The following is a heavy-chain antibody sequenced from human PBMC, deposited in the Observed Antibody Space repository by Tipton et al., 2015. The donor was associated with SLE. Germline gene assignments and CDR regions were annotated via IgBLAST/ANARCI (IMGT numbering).Heavy chain of an antibody. D-gene: IGHD5-24*01. CDR1: GFTFSSYW. CDR2: IKSDGSST. CDR3: ARSRAAINAFDI. V-gene: IGHV3-74*01. Sequence: SLRLSCAASGFTFSSYWMHWVRQAPGKGLVWVSRIKSDGSSTSYADSVKGRFTISRDNAKNLLYLQMNSLRAEDTAVYYCARSRAAINAFDIWGQGTMVTVSS. J-gene: IGHJ3*02.